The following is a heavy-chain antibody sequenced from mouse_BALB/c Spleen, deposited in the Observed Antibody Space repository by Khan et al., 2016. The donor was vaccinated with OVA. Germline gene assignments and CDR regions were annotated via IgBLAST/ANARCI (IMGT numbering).Heavy chain of an antibody. D-gene: IGHD1-1*01. Sequence: EVQLQESGPGLVKPSQSLSLTCTVTGYSITSDYAWNWIRQFPGNKLEWMGYISYSGNTTYTPSLKSRISFTRDTSKNQFFLQLNSVNTEDTATYYCARIYGGDFDYWGQGTSLTVSS. V-gene: IGHV3-2*02. CDR2: ISYSGNT. CDR3: ARIYGGDFDY. J-gene: IGHJ2*02. CDR1: GYSITSDYA.